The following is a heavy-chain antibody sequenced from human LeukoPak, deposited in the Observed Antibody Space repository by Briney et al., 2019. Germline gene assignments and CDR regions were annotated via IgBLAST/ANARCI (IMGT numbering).Heavy chain of an antibody. D-gene: IGHD1-26*01. CDR2: IYYSGTT. V-gene: IGHV4-59*12. Sequence: SETLSLTCSVSGGAIDNYYWSWIRQPPGKGLEWIGYIYYSGTTHYNPSFKSRVTMSVDTSKNQFSLKLSSVTAADTAVYYCARENSGSYREFDYWGQGTLVTVSS. CDR3: ARENSGSYREFDY. J-gene: IGHJ4*02. CDR1: GGAIDNYY.